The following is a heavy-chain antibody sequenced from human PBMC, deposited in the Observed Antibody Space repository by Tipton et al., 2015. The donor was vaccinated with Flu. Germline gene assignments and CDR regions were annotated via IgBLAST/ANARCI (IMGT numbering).Heavy chain of an antibody. CDR3: ARELPYSSGWYPPRMDV. CDR2: IDGSGSTI. CDR1: EFTFSSYD. J-gene: IGHJ6*02. V-gene: IGHV3-48*03. Sequence: SLRLSCAASEFTFSSYDMSWVRQAPGKGLEWVSYIDGSGSTIYYAESVKGRFTISRDNAKNSLSLQMNSLRAEDTAVYYCARELPYSSGWYPPRMDVWGQGTTVTVSS. D-gene: IGHD6-19*01.